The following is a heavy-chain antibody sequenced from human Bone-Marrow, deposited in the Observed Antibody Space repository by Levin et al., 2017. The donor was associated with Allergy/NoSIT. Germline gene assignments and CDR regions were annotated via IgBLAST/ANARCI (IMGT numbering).Heavy chain of an antibody. CDR2: INTNTGTP. V-gene: IGHV7-4-1*02. CDR3: ARDRLHGKGNSCSSHGMDV. CDR1: GYTFTTYP. Sequence: GASVKVSCKASGYTFTTYPINWVRQAPGQGLEWMGWINTNTGTPTYGQDFTGRFVFAVDTSVSTAYLEITSLKADDNAVYYCARDRLHGKGNSCSSHGMDVGGQGTTDTVSS. J-gene: IGHJ6*02. D-gene: IGHD2-2*01.